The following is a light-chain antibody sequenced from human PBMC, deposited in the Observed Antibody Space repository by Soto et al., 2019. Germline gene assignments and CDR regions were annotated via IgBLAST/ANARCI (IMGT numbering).Light chain of an antibody. CDR1: HIVDTS. CDR3: QQTHSIPPT. V-gene: IGKV1-39*01. J-gene: IGKJ2*01. Sequence: DIQMTQSPSSLSASVGDRVTVTCRTSHIVDTSLNWYQQKPGKAPKLLICAASSVQSGVPARLSGSGSATFFTLTIHNLQPDDFATYFCQQTHSIPPTFGPGTKVDIK. CDR2: AAS.